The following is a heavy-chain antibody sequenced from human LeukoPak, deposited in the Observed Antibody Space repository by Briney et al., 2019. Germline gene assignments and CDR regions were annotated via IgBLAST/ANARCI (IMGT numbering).Heavy chain of an antibody. D-gene: IGHD3-22*01. Sequence: TGGSLRLSCAASGFTFSSYWMTWVPQAPGKGLEWVANIKEDGSGKYYVDSVKGRFTISRDNAKNSLYLQMNSLRAEDTAVYYCAKNAADSRGSYFDCWGQGTLVTVSS. J-gene: IGHJ4*02. V-gene: IGHV3-7*02. CDR2: IKEDGSGK. CDR1: GFTFSSYW. CDR3: AKNAADSRGSYFDC.